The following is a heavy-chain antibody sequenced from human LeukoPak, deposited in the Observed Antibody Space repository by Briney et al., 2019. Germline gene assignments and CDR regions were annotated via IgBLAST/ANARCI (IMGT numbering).Heavy chain of an antibody. D-gene: IGHD6-13*01. V-gene: IGHV3-66*01. CDR3: ARFLPSSWYEVWGYFDY. CDR1: GFTVSSNY. Sequence: GGSLRLSCAASGFTVSSNYMSWVRQAPGKGLEWVSVIYSGGSTYYADSVKGRFTISRDNSKNTLYLQMNSLRAEDTAVYYCARFLPSSWYEVWGYFDYWGQGTLVTVSS. CDR2: IYSGGST. J-gene: IGHJ4*02.